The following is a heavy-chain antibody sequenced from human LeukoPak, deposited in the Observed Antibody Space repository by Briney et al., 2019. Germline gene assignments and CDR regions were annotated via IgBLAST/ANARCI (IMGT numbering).Heavy chain of an antibody. D-gene: IGHD2-15*01. CDR1: GFTFSSYW. V-gene: IGHV3-7*01. CDR2: IKQDGSEK. Sequence: GGSLRLSCAASGFTFSSYWMSWVRKAPGKGLEWVANIKQDGSEKYYVDSVKGRFTISRDNAKNSLYLQMNSLRAEDTAVYYCARKRGISGPSWVPIKYYSDVWGKGTTVTVSS. CDR3: ARKRGISGPSWVPIKYYSDV. J-gene: IGHJ6*03.